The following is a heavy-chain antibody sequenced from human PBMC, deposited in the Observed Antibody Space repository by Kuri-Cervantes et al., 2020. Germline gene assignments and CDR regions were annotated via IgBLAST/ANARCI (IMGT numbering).Heavy chain of an antibody. V-gene: IGHV3-23*01. CDR2: ISGSGGST. J-gene: IGHJ4*02. Sequence: GESLKISCAASGFTFSSYSMNWVRQAPGKGLEWVSGISGSGGSTYYADSVKGRFTISRDNSKNTLWLQMNSLRAEDTAVYYCAIMGYSGYDFFYWGQGTLVTVSS. D-gene: IGHD5-12*01. CDR1: GFTFSSYS. CDR3: AIMGYSGYDFFY.